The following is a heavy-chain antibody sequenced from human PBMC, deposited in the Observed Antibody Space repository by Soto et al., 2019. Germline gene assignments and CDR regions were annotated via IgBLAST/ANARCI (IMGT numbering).Heavy chain of an antibody. CDR1: GGSISSGNW. J-gene: IGHJ5*02. CDR2: IYHSGST. Sequence: SETLSLTCAVSGGSISSGNWWSWVRQPPGKGLEWIGEIYHSGSTNYNPSLKSRVTISVDKSKNQFSLKLSSVTAADTAVYYRASGTSIAAAPHWFDPWGQGTLVTVSS. D-gene: IGHD6-13*01. V-gene: IGHV4-4*02. CDR3: ASGTSIAAAPHWFDP.